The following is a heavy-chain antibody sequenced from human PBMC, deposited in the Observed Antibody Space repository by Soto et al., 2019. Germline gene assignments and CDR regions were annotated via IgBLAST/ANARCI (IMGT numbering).Heavy chain of an antibody. D-gene: IGHD2-15*01. V-gene: IGHV4-59*01. Sequence: SETLSLTCTVSGGSISSYYWSWIRQPPGKGLEWIGYIYYSGSTNYNPSLKSRVTISVDTSKNQFSLKLSSVTAADTAVYYCARDRGCSGGSCLLAESYYYYYGMDVWGQGTTVTVPS. J-gene: IGHJ6*02. CDR2: IYYSGST. CDR3: ARDRGCSGGSCLLAESYYYYYGMDV. CDR1: GGSISSYY.